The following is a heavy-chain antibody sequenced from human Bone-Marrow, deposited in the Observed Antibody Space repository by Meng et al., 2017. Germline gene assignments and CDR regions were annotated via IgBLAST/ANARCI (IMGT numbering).Heavy chain of an antibody. D-gene: IGHD1-26*01. CDR1: GFTFSSYW. J-gene: IGHJ6*02. CDR3: ARVESTYDSGSYLFLHIYGLDV. Sequence: GESLKISCAASGFTFSSYWMHWVRQAPGKGLVWVSRINSDGSSTSYADSVKGRFTISRDNAKNTLYLQMNSLRAEDTAVYYCARVESTYDSGSYLFLHIYGLDVSGQGSTVTVS. CDR2: INSDGSST. V-gene: IGHV3-74*01.